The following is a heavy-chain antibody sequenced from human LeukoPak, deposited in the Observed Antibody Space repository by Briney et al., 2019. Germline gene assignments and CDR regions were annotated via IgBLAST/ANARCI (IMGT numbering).Heavy chain of an antibody. J-gene: IGHJ4*02. V-gene: IGHV3-23*01. CDR1: GFTLRSHA. CDR3: ARGLGGSWPQFRVFDN. Sequence: GGSLRLSCAASGFTLRSHAMNWVRQAPGMGLEWVAIINDGGDNTVYTDSVKGRFTISRDTSKNTLFLQMNSLRAEDTAIYYCARGLGGSWPQFRVFDNWGRGTLVIVS. CDR2: INDGGDNT. D-gene: IGHD6-13*01.